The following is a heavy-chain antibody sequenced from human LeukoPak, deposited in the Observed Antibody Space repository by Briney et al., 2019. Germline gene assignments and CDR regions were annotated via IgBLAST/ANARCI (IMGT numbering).Heavy chain of an antibody. CDR1: GFTFSNYA. V-gene: IGHV3-23*01. CDR3: AKDGPDSSGYYMVRFPVY. CDR2: IIGSGGRT. J-gene: IGHJ4*02. Sequence: GGSLRLSCAASGFTFSNYAMSWVRQAPGKGLEWVSSIIGSGGRTYYADSVKGRFTISRDNSKNTLYVQMNSLRAEDTAIYYCAKDGPDSSGYYMVRFPVYWGQGTLVTVSS. D-gene: IGHD3-22*01.